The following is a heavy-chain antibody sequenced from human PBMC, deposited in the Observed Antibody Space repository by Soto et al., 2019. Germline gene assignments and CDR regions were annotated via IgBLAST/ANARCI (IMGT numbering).Heavy chain of an antibody. CDR2: IIPIFATP. V-gene: IGHV1-69*12. CDR3: VQSGATSYSYYGMEE. D-gene: IGHD1-1*01. CDR1: GDTFSNYA. J-gene: IGHJ6*02. Sequence: QVQLVQSGAEVKKPGSSVKVSCKASGDTFSNYAISWVRQAPGQGLEWMGGIIPIFATPEYAQKFQGRVTITADESTNTAYMELGSLRSEDTAVYYCVQSGATSYSYYGMEEWGQGTTVTVSS.